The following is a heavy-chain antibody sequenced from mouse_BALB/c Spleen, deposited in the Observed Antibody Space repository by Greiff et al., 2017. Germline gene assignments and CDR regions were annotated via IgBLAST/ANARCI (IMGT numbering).Heavy chain of an antibody. Sequence: QVQLKQSGAELVRPGTSVKISCKASGYTFTNYWLGWVKQRPGHGLEWIGDIYPGGGYTNYNEKFKGKATLTADKSSSTAYMQLSRLTSEDSAVYFCARGITWYFDYWGQGTTLTVSS. CDR1: GYTFTNYW. V-gene: IGHV1-63*01. CDR2: IYPGGGYT. CDR3: ARGITWYFDY. D-gene: IGHD2-4*01. J-gene: IGHJ2*01.